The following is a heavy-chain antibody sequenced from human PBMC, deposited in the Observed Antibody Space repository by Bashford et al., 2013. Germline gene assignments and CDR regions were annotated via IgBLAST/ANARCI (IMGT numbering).Heavy chain of an antibody. CDR3: TSRRTGRSYASSGFQY. Sequence: VRQAPGKALEWVAGVSHDGINEFYADSVKGRFTISRDNSQSTLYLEMTSVRTEDTAVYYCTSRRTGRSYASSGFQYWGQGTLVTVSS. D-gene: IGHD3-22*01. J-gene: IGHJ4*02. V-gene: IGHV3-30*04. CDR2: VSHDGINE.